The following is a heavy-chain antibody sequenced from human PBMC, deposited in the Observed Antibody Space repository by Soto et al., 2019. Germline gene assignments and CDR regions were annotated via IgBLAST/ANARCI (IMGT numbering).Heavy chain of an antibody. Sequence: EEQLLESGGGLIQPGGSLRLACAASGFTFSSYAMTWVRQAPGKGLEWVSSISFSDGGTYYADSVKGRLTISRDNSKNTLFLQMNSLRVEDTAVYYCVKDDRILGRRYFDLWGGGTLVTVSS. D-gene: IGHD2-15*01. V-gene: IGHV3-23*01. J-gene: IGHJ2*01. CDR2: ISFSDGGT. CDR3: VKDDRILGRRYFDL. CDR1: GFTFSSYA.